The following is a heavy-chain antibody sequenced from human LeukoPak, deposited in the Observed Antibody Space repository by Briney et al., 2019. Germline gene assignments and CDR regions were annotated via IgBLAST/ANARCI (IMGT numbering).Heavy chain of an antibody. V-gene: IGHV1-46*01. CDR3: ARPRYTNSQDAFDI. J-gene: IGHJ3*02. CDR2: IDPSSGGS. Sequence: ASVKVSCKASGYTFTTYFLHWVRQAPGQGLEWMGIIDPSSGGSNSAQKFQVRVTMTRDMATSTVYLELSMLTSEAPAVDYCARPRYTNSQDAFDIWSQDTMVTVSS. CDR1: GYTFTTYF. D-gene: IGHD3-9*01.